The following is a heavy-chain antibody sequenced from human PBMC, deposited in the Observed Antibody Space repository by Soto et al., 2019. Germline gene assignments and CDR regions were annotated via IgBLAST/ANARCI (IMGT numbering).Heavy chain of an antibody. D-gene: IGHD2-2*01. J-gene: IGHJ5*02. CDR1: GGSISDYY. CDR3: ARDRRDCSSTTCYPYNWFDP. Sequence: SETLSLTCTVSGGSISDYYWNWIRQPPGKGLEWIGNIHHTGGTNYNVSLKSRVTILLDTPKNQFSLELTSVTAADTALYYCARDRRDCSSTTCYPYNWFDPWGQGTLVTVSS. V-gene: IGHV4-59*01. CDR2: IHHTGGT.